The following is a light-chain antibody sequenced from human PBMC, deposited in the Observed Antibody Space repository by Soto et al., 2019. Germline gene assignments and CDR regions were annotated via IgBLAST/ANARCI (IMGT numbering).Light chain of an antibody. J-gene: IGKJ2*01. CDR2: KIS. CDR3: MQATQSYT. Sequence: DIVLTQTPLSSPVTLGQPASISCRSSQSLVHGDGNTYFNWLLQRPGQPPRLLIYKISKRFPGVTDRFSGCGAGTDFTLKISRVEAEDVGVYYCMQATQSYTFGQGTKLEIK. CDR1: QSLVHGDGNTY. V-gene: IGKV2-24*01.